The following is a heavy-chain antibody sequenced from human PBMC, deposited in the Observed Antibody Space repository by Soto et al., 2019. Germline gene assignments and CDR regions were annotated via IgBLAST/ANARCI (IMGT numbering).Heavy chain of an antibody. Sequence: GVSLRLSCEASGFTLSSYWMSWIRQAPGKGLEWVANTRQDGGQSYLVDSVQGRFTISRDNAKNSVYLQMNSLRAEDTAVYYCVRDGSSVWHYDSRGHGPLLTISS. CDR2: TRQDGGQS. CDR1: GFTLSSYW. D-gene: IGHD1-1*01. CDR3: VRDGSSVWHYDS. V-gene: IGHV3-7*01. J-gene: IGHJ5*01.